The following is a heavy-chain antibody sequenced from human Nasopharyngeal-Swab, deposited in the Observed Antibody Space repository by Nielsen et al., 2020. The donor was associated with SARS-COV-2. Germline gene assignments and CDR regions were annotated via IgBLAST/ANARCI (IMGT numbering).Heavy chain of an antibody. V-gene: IGHV4-59*01. J-gene: IGHJ4*02. D-gene: IGHD5-12*01. Sequence: SETLSLTCTVSSGSISGYSWSWIRQPPGKGLEWIGYISYSGSTNYNPSLKSRVTLSIDTSKNQFSLKLSSMTAADTAVYYCARISSSGYDPFDYWGQGTLVTVSS. CDR1: SGSISGYS. CDR3: ARISSSGYDPFDY. CDR2: ISYSGST.